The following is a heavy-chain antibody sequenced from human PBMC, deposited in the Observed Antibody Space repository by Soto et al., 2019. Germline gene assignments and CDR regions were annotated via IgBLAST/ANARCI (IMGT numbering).Heavy chain of an antibody. V-gene: IGHV2-26*01. J-gene: IGHJ6*02. D-gene: IGHD2-21*02. CDR1: GFSLSNARMG. Sequence: QVTLKESGPVLVKPTETLTLTCTVSGFSLSNARMGVSWIRQPPGKALEWLAHIFSNDEKSYSTSLKSRLTISKDTSKTQVVLTMTNLDPVDTATYYCAREAVVVTALDYYYYGMDVWGQGPTVTVSS. CDR2: IFSNDEK. CDR3: AREAVVVTALDYYYYGMDV.